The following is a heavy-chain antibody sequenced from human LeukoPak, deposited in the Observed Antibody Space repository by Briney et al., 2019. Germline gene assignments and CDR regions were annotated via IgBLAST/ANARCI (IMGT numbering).Heavy chain of an antibody. D-gene: IGHD4-11*01. Sequence: PGESLKISCKGSGYSFTSYGISWVRQAPGQGLEWMGWISAYNGNTNYAQKLQGRVTMTTDTSTSTAYMELRSLRSDDTAVYYCARDSREDYSFDYWGQGTLVTVSS. J-gene: IGHJ4*02. CDR2: ISAYNGNT. CDR3: ARDSREDYSFDY. V-gene: IGHV1-18*01. CDR1: GYSFTSYG.